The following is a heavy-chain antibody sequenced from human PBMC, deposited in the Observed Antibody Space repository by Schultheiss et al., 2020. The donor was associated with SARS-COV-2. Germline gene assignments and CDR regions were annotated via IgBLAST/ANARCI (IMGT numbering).Heavy chain of an antibody. CDR3: AKPYLSGYYYASAFDI. CDR2: IRSKANSYAT. Sequence: GESLKISCAASGFTFSGSAMHWVRQASGKGLEWVGRIRSKANSYATAYAASVKGRFTISRDSSKNTLFLQMNSLRAEDTAVYYCAKPYLSGYYYASAFDIWGQGTMVTVSS. CDR1: GFTFSGSA. V-gene: IGHV3-73*01. D-gene: IGHD3-22*01. J-gene: IGHJ3*02.